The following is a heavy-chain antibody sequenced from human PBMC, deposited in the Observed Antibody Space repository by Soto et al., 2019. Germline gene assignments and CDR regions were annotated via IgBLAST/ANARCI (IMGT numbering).Heavy chain of an antibody. J-gene: IGHJ4*02. D-gene: IGHD1-1*01. CDR1: GGTFSSYA. CDR3: ARDLENWNDFDY. V-gene: IGHV1-69*13. CDR2: ISPIFGTA. Sequence: ASVKVSCKASGGTFSSYAISWVRQAPGQGLEWMGGISPIFGTANYAQKFQGRVTITADESTSTAYMELSSLRSEDTAVYYCARDLENWNDFDYWGQGTLVTVSS.